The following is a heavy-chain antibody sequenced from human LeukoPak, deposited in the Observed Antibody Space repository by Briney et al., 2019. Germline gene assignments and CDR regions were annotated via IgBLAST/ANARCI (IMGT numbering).Heavy chain of an antibody. Sequence: GGSLRLSCVGSGFSFSSFAMSWVRQAPGKGLEWVSTISGGGSYTYFADSVKGRFTVSRDDSKSMHFLQMNSLRAEDTAVYYCATEAGYDSSGSPDYWGQGTLVTVSS. J-gene: IGHJ4*02. V-gene: IGHV3-23*01. CDR3: ATEAGYDSSGSPDY. CDR1: GFSFSSFA. D-gene: IGHD3-22*01. CDR2: ISGGGSYT.